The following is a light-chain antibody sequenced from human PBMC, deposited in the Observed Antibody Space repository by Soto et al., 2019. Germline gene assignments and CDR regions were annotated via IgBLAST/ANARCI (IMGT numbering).Light chain of an antibody. CDR1: SSDVGGYNY. CDR2: DVS. Sequence: QSALTQPASVSGSPGQSLPISCTGTSSDVGGYNYVSWYQQHPGKAPKLMIYDVSNRPSGVSNRFSGSKSGNTASLTISGLRAEDEADYYCSSYTSSSTLVVFGGGTKVTVL. J-gene: IGLJ2*01. V-gene: IGLV2-14*01. CDR3: SSYTSSSTLVV.